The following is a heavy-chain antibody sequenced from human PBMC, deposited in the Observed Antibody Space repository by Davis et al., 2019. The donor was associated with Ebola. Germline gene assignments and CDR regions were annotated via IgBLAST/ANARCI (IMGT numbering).Heavy chain of an antibody. Sequence: GESLKISCKGSGYSFTSYWISWVRQMPGKGLEWMGRIDPSDSYTNYSPSFQGHVTISADKSISTAYLQWSSLKASDTAMYYCARPLGYCTNGVCYYYGMDVWGQGTTVTVSS. CDR1: GYSFTSYW. V-gene: IGHV5-10-1*01. CDR3: ARPLGYCTNGVCYYYGMDV. CDR2: IDPSDSYT. J-gene: IGHJ6*02. D-gene: IGHD2-8*01.